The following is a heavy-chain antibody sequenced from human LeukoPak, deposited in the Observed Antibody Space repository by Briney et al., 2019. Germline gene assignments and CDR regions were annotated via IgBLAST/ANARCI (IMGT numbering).Heavy chain of an antibody. J-gene: IGHJ5*02. CDR1: GFTFSGRW. CDR2: INQDGTDK. CDR3: AREIVGTHKSRFDP. Sequence: GGSLRLSCAASGFTFSGRWMSWLRQAPGKGLEWVANINQDGTDKYYVDSVKGQFTISRDNAKNSLYLQMNSLRAEDTAVYYCAREIVGTHKSRFDPWGQGTLVTVSS. V-gene: IGHV3-7*03. D-gene: IGHD1-26*01.